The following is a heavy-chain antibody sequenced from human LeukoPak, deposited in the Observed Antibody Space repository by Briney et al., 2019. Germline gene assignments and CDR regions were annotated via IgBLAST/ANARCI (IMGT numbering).Heavy chain of an antibody. CDR1: GFTFNTYA. CDR3: AKEGEGSGWAIYYFDY. Sequence: GGSLRLSCATSGFTFNTYAMSWVRQAPGKGLEWVSNIRGSGRGGRTCYADSVKGRFTISRDNSKNTLYLQMNSLRAEDTAVYYCAKEGEGSGWAIYYFDYWGQGTLVTVSS. J-gene: IGHJ4*02. D-gene: IGHD6-19*01. CDR2: IRGSGRGGRT. V-gene: IGHV3-23*01.